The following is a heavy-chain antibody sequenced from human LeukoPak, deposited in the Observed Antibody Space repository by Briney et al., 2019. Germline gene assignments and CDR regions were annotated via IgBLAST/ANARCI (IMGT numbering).Heavy chain of an antibody. Sequence: PGGSLRLSCAASGFTFDDYAMHWVRQAPGKGLEWVSYISSSSSTIYYADSVKGRFTISRDNSKNTLYLQMNSLRAEDTAVYYCARENSITIFSRSVCYFYYMDVWGKGTTVTVSS. CDR1: GFTFDDYA. V-gene: IGHV3-48*01. CDR3: ARENSITIFSRSVCYFYYMDV. J-gene: IGHJ6*03. CDR2: ISSSSSTI. D-gene: IGHD3-3*01.